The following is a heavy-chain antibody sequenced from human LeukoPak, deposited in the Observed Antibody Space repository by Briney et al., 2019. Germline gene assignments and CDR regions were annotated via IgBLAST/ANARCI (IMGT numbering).Heavy chain of an antibody. Sequence: KTSETLSLTCTVSGGSISSGSYYWSWIRQPAGKGLEWIGRIYTSGSTNYNPSLKSRVTISVDTSKNQSSLKLSSVTAADTAVYYCARSTDFGIAVAGDPIFDYWGQGTLVTVSS. CDR1: GGSISSGSYY. J-gene: IGHJ4*02. D-gene: IGHD6-19*01. V-gene: IGHV4-61*02. CDR3: ARSTDFGIAVAGDPIFDY. CDR2: IYTSGST.